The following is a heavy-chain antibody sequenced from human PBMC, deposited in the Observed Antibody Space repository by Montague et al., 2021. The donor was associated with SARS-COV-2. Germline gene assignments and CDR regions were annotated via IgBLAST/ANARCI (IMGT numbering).Heavy chain of an antibody. CDR1: GASISSANDY. Sequence: TLSLTCSVSGASISSANDYRTWIRKPAGKGLEWIGHISTRGSSSYNPSLKSRVTIILDTSKQQFSLKLSSVTAADTAVYYCARDDSRWDFDCWGQGTLVTVSS. D-gene: IGHD1-26*01. CDR3: ARDDSRWDFDC. CDR2: ISTRGSS. V-gene: IGHV4-61*09. J-gene: IGHJ4*02.